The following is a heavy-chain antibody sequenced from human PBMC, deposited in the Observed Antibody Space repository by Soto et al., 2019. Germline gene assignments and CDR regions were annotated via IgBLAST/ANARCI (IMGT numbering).Heavy chain of an antibody. J-gene: IGHJ4*02. D-gene: IGHD4-17*01. CDR3: AKSYGDFSSDY. Sequence: GGSLRLSCAASGFTFSSYAMSWVRQAPGKGLEWVSAITGGGAGTYYADSVKGRFTISRDNSKNTLSLQMNSLSAEDTAVYYCAKSYGDFSSDYWGQGTLVTVSS. CDR1: GFTFSSYA. CDR2: ITGGGAGT. V-gene: IGHV3-23*01.